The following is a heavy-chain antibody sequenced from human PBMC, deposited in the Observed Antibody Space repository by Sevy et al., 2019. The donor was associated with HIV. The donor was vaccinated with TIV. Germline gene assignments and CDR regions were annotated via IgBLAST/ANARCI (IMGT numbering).Heavy chain of an antibody. Sequence: GGSLRLSCAASGFTFTNYGMHWVRQAPGKGLEWVSGISNSGANTYYGDSVRGRFTVSKDNSKNTVYRQLNSLRAEDTAIYYCAKERTLLSDWYGELDCWGQGTLVTVSS. D-gene: IGHD6-19*01. V-gene: IGHV3-23*01. CDR3: AKERTLLSDWYGELDC. CDR2: ISNSGANT. CDR1: GFTFTNYG. J-gene: IGHJ4*02.